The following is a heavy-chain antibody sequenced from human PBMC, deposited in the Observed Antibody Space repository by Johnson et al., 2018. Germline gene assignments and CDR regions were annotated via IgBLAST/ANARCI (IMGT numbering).Heavy chain of an antibody. V-gene: IGHV3-33*01. CDR1: GFPFSSYG. Sequence: QVQLVESGGGVVQPGRSLRLSCAASGFPFSSYGMHWVCQAPGKGLEWVAVIWYDGSTKYYADSVKGRFTISRDNSKNTLYLQVNGLRAEDTAVYYCARDGEGSGSAANHYYYSRDVWGKGTTVTVS. D-gene: IGHD6-19*01. CDR3: ARDGEGSGSAANHYYYSRDV. J-gene: IGHJ6*03. CDR2: IWYDGSTK.